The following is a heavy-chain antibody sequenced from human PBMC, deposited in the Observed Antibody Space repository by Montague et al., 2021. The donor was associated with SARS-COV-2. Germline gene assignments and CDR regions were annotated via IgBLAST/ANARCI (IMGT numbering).Heavy chain of an antibody. J-gene: IGHJ3*02. D-gene: IGHD3-22*01. CDR3: ASPTYYYDSSGSDAFDI. Sequence: SETLSFTCTVSGGSISSSNYYWGWIRPPPGKGLEWIGSIYYSGSTYYNPSLKSRVTISVDTSKNQFSLKLSSVTAADTAVYYCASPTYYYDSSGSDAFDIWGQGTMVTVSS. CDR1: GGSISSSNYY. V-gene: IGHV4-39*01. CDR2: IYYSGST.